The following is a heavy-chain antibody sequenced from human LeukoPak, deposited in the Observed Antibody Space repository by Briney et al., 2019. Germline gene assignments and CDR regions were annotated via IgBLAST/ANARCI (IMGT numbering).Heavy chain of an antibody. J-gene: IGHJ6*03. D-gene: IGHD6-19*01. CDR1: GYIFNYYH. CDR2: INPNSGGT. V-gene: IGHV1-2*02. Sequence: ASVKVSCKASGYIFNYYHIHWVRQAPGQGLEWMGWINPNSGGTNYAQKFQGRVTMTRDTSISTAYMELSRLRSDDTAVYYCARDPGPPYSSSARAVAGTGNYYYYYMDVWGKGTTVTISS. CDR3: ARDPGPPYSSSARAVAGTGNYYYYYMDV.